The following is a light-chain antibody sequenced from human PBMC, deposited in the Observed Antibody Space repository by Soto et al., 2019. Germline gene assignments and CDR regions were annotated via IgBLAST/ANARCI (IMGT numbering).Light chain of an antibody. CDR2: GAS. CDR3: QQYNDWPQLT. V-gene: IGKV3-15*01. Sequence: EIVMTQSPATLSVSPGERATLSCRASQSVSSNLAWYQQQPGQAPRLLIHGASTRATGIPARFSGSGTGTAFTLTISSLQSEDFAVYYCQQYNDWPQLTFGGGTRVEIK. CDR1: QSVSSN. J-gene: IGKJ4*01.